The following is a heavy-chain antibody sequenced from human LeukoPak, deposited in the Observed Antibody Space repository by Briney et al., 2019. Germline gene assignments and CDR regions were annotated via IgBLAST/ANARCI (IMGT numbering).Heavy chain of an antibody. CDR3: ASGGEWELLPSFDY. CDR1: GGSFSGYY. D-gene: IGHD1-26*01. J-gene: IGHJ4*02. CDR2: INHSGST. V-gene: IGHV4-34*01. Sequence: PSETLSLTCAVYGGSFSGYYWSWIRQPPGKGLEWIGEINHSGSTNYNPSLKSRVTISVDTSKNQFSLKLSSVTAADTAVYYCASGGEWELLPSFDYWGQGTLVTVSS.